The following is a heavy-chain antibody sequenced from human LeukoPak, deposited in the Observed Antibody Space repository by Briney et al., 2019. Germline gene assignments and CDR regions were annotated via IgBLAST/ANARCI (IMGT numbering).Heavy chain of an antibody. CDR3: AKGPYYYDSSAYHYGAFDI. J-gene: IGHJ3*02. Sequence: GGSLRLSCAASGFTFSSYAMSWVRQAPGKGLEWVSTISGSGGSTYHADSVKGRFTISRDNSKNPLYLQMNSLRAEDTAVYYCAKGPYYYDSSAYHYGAFDIWGQGTMVTVSS. CDR2: ISGSGGST. D-gene: IGHD3-22*01. V-gene: IGHV3-23*01. CDR1: GFTFSSYA.